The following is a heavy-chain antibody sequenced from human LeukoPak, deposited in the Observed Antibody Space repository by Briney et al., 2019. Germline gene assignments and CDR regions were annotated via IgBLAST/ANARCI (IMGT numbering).Heavy chain of an antibody. CDR2: INGDVSST. CDR1: GFNFSIYW. D-gene: IGHD3-22*01. J-gene: IGHJ4*02. CDR3: AREYYYDSSGNYDEFDY. V-gene: IGHV3-74*01. Sequence: PGGSLRLSCAASGFNFSIYWMNWVRQAPGKGPVWVSRINGDVSSTSYADSVKGRFTVSRDNAKNTLYLQMNSLRAEDTAVYYCAREYYYDSSGNYDEFDYWGQGTLVTVSS.